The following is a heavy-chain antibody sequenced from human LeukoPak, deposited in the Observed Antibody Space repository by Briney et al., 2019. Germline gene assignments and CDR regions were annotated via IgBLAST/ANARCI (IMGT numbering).Heavy chain of an antibody. V-gene: IGHV1-8*03. CDR2: MSPNSGNT. Sequence: ASVKVSCKASGYTFTSYDINWVRQATGQGLECMGWMSPNSGNTGYAQKFQGRVTITRNTSISTAYMELSSLRSEDTAVYYCARIPPGGSSPPDCWGQGTLVTVSS. D-gene: IGHD2-2*01. CDR1: GYTFTSYD. CDR3: ARIPPGGSSPPDC. J-gene: IGHJ4*02.